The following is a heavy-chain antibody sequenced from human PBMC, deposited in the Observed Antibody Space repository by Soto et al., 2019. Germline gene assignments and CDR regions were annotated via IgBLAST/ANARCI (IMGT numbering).Heavy chain of an antibody. V-gene: IGHV4-34*01. CDR1: GGSFSGYY. Sequence: SETLSLTCAVYGGSFSGYYWSWIRQPPGKGLEWIGEINHSGSTNYNPSLKSRVTISVDTSKNQFSLKLSSVTAADTAVYYCARAHVDYGSGSYLYNWFDPWGQGTLVTVSS. D-gene: IGHD3-10*01. J-gene: IGHJ5*02. CDR2: INHSGST. CDR3: ARAHVDYGSGSYLYNWFDP.